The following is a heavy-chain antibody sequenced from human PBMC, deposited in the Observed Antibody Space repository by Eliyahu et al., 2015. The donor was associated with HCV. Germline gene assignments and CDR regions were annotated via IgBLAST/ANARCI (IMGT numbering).Heavy chain of an antibody. V-gene: IGHV1-18*01. CDR1: GYMFRIYG. CDR3: ARDSSSASLGGIVDY. Sequence: QVQLVQSGAEVKKPGASVKVSCKISGYMFRIYGIXWVRQAPGQGLEWMGWISGYNENTNYARRLQGRATMTTDISTKTAYMELRSLSSDDTAVYFCARDSSSASLGGIVDYWGQGTLVTVSS. D-gene: IGHD3-22*01. J-gene: IGHJ4*02. CDR2: ISGYNENT.